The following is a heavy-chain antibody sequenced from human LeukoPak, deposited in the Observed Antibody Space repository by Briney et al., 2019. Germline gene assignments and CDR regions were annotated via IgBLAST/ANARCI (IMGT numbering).Heavy chain of an antibody. D-gene: IGHD4-17*01. CDR1: GFTFSNYA. CDR2: LSGSGGST. Sequence: GGSLRLSCAASGFTFSNYAMTWVRQAPGKGLEWVSTLSGSGGSTYFGDSVKGRFTISRDNSKNRLYLKMNSLRAEDTGVYYCAKEATVTPGNVNWFDTWGQGTLVTVSS. J-gene: IGHJ5*02. V-gene: IGHV3-23*01. CDR3: AKEATVTPGNVNWFDT.